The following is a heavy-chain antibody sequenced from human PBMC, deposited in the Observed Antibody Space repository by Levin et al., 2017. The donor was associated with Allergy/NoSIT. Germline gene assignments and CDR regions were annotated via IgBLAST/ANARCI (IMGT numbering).Heavy chain of an antibody. CDR1: GFTFSNAW. V-gene: IGHV3-15*01. D-gene: IGHD3-3*01. Sequence: GESLKISCAASGFTFSNAWMSWVRQAPGKGLEWVGRIKSKTDGGTTDYAALVKGRFTISRDDSKNTLYLQMNSLKTEDTAVYYCTTDHGFWIVSNWFDPWGQGTLVTVSS. CDR3: TTDHGFWIVSNWFDP. J-gene: IGHJ5*02. CDR2: IKSKTDGGTT.